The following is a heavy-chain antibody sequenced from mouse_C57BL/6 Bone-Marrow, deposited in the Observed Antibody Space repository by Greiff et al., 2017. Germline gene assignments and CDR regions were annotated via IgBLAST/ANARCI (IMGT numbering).Heavy chain of an antibody. J-gene: IGHJ2*01. CDR2: IYPNSGRT. Sequence: QVQLKQPGAELVKPGASVKMSCKASGYTFTSYWITWVKQRPGQGLEWIGDIYPNSGRTNYNEKFKSKAILTVDTSSNTAYMQLSSLTSEDSAVFYGARSGPLGRSFDYWGQGTTLTVSS. CDR3: ARSGPLGRSFDY. D-gene: IGHD4-1*01. V-gene: IGHV1-55*01. CDR1: GYTFTSYW.